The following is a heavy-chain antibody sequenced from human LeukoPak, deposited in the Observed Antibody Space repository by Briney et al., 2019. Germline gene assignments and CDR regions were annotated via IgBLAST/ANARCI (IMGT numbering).Heavy chain of an antibody. D-gene: IGHD2-15*01. Sequence: GGSLRLSCAASGFTFSDYYMSWIGQAPGKGLEWVSVIYSGGSTYYADSVKGRFTISRDNAKNSLYLQMNSLRAEDTAVYYCARVGYCSGGSCAKAPRSYYMDVWGKGTTVTVSS. CDR3: ARVGYCSGGSCAKAPRSYYMDV. J-gene: IGHJ6*03. CDR2: IYSGGST. CDR1: GFTFSDYY. V-gene: IGHV3-66*01.